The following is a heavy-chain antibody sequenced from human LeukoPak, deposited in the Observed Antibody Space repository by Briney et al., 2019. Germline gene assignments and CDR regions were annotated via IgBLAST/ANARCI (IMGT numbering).Heavy chain of an antibody. Sequence: PGGSLRLSCAASGFNFIDYSMNWVRQAPGKGLEWISYIGISSGNTKYADSVKGRFTISRDKARNSLYLQMNSLRVEDTAMYYCARDHRYAFDNWGHGTLVTLSS. CDR3: ARDHRYAFDN. CDR1: GFNFIDYS. J-gene: IGHJ4*01. D-gene: IGHD5-12*01. CDR2: IGISSGNT. V-gene: IGHV3-48*01.